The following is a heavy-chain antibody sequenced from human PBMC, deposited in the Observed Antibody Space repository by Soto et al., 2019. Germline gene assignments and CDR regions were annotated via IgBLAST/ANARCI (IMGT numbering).Heavy chain of an antibody. D-gene: IGHD3-10*01. J-gene: IGHJ5*02. CDR2: VYWSDEK. Sequence: QITLKESGPTLVKPTQTLTLTCTFSGISLKSSGVGVAWIRQPPGKALEWLALVYWSDEKRYSPSLKNRLTIPKDPSQNSSVLTETATHALDTATSSSTQKKYYFPTGTYYNVWSFDPRGQGSLVSVSS. CDR3: TQKKYYFPTGTYYNVWSFDP. V-gene: IGHV2-5*01. CDR1: GISLKSSGVG.